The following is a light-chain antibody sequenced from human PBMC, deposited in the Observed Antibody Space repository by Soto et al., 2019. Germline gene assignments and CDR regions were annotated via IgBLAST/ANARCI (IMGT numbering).Light chain of an antibody. J-gene: IGLJ2*01. V-gene: IGLV3-21*04. Sequence: SYELTQPPSVSVAPGKTARITCGGNNIGSKSVHWYQQKPGQAPVLVIYYDSDRPSGIPERFSGSNSGNTATLTISRVEDGDEADYYCQVWDSSSVVFGGGTKLTVL. CDR3: QVWDSSSVV. CDR1: NIGSKS. CDR2: YDS.